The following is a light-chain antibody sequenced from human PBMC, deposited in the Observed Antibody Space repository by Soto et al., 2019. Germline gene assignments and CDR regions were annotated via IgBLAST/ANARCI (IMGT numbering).Light chain of an antibody. Sequence: DIQMTQSPSSLSSSVGDRFTITCLSGRIIIAYLNWYHQKPGKAPKLLIYAASTLQSGVPSRFSGSGSGTDFTLTISSLQPEDFATYYCQQSYSSPPAFGQGTRLEI. J-gene: IGKJ5*01. CDR2: AAS. CDR3: QQSYSSPPA. V-gene: IGKV1-39*01. CDR1: RIIIAY.